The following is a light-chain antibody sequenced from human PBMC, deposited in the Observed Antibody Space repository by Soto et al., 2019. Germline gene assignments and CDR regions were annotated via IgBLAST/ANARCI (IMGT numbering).Light chain of an antibody. CDR1: NSDVGLYNF. J-gene: IGLJ3*02. V-gene: IGLV2-14*01. CDR2: EVS. CDR3: CSYAASSALWV. Sequence: QSALTQPASVSGTPGQSITISCTGSNSDVGLYNFVSWYQHHPGRAPKLIVSEVSLRPSGISNRFSGSKSGNTASLTISGLQSEDEADYYCCSYAASSALWVFGGGTKLTVL.